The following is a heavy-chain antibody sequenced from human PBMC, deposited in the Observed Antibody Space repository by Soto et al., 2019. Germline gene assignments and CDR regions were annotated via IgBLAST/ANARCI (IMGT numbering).Heavy chain of an antibody. CDR2: IYYSGST. D-gene: IGHD3-10*01. CDR3: ARDGGVNYGSGSYDLNGMDV. V-gene: IGHV4-31*03. Sequence: SETLSLTCTVSGGSISSGGYYWSWIRQHPGKGLEWIGYIYYSGSTYYNPSLKSRVTISVDTSKNQFSMKLSSVTAADTAVYYCARDGGVNYGSGSYDLNGMDVWGQGTTVTVSS. CDR1: GGSISSGGYY. J-gene: IGHJ6*02.